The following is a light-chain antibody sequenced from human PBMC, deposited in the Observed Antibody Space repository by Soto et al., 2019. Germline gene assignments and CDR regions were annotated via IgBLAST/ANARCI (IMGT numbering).Light chain of an antibody. CDR3: GTWDSSLSAMV. Sequence: QSVLTQPPSVSAAPGQKVTISCSGSSSNIGNNYVSWYQQLPGTAPELLIYENDKRPSGIPDRFSGSKSGTSATLVITGLQTGDEADYYCGTWDSSLSAMVFGGGTKVTVL. J-gene: IGLJ3*02. CDR1: SSNIGNNY. CDR2: END. V-gene: IGLV1-51*02.